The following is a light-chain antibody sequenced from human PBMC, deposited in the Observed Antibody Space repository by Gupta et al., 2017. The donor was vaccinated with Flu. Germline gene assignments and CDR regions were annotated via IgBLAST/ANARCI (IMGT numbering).Light chain of an antibody. Sequence: DIVITPTPRSSPVTLGQPASISCRSSQSRVHSDGNTYLSWIQQRPGQPPRLLIYKSSNRGSGVPDRFSGSGAGTDFTLKISRVEAEDVGVYYCRQAKQFPLTFGGGTKVEIK. CDR3: RQAKQFPLT. CDR1: QSRVHSDGNTY. V-gene: IGKV2-24*01. CDR2: KSS. J-gene: IGKJ4*01.